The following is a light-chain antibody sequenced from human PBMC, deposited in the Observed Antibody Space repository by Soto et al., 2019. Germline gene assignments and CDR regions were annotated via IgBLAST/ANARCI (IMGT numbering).Light chain of an antibody. Sequence: DIVMTQSPATLPVSPGERVTLSCRASQSVSNKLAWYQQKPGQAPRLLIYDASTRATGIPARFSGRGSGTEFPLTISSLQSEDFAVYYCQQYNNWPPVYTFGQGTKLEIK. CDR1: QSVSNK. CDR2: DAS. CDR3: QQYNNWPPVYT. J-gene: IGKJ2*01. V-gene: IGKV3D-15*01.